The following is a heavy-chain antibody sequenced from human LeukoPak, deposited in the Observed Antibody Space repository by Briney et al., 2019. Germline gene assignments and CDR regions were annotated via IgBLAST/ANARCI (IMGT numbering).Heavy chain of an antibody. V-gene: IGHV5-51*01. CDR3: ARNWEFDY. CDR1: GYSFNTYW. D-gene: IGHD1-26*01. J-gene: IGHJ4*02. Sequence: GESLKISCKGSGYSFNTYWIGWVRQIPGKGRECMGIIYPCDSDTRYSPSFQGQVTISADKSISTAYLQWSSLKASDTVMYYCARNWEFDYWGQGTLVTVSS. CDR2: IYPCDSDT.